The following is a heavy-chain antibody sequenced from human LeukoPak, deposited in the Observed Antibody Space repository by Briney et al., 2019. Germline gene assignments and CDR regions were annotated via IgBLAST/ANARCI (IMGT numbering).Heavy chain of an antibody. D-gene: IGHD3-16*01. CDR2: INPRGTAT. V-gene: IGHV1-46*01. Sequence: ASVKVSCKASGYSFTSHYMHWVRQAPGQGLEWTGLINPRGTATRYAESFQGRLTLTRDLSTSTDCMELSSLRSDDTAVYFCARDTSEGDYAWWFDPWGQGTLVTVAS. CDR3: ARDTSEGDYAWWFDP. CDR1: GYSFTSHY. J-gene: IGHJ5*02.